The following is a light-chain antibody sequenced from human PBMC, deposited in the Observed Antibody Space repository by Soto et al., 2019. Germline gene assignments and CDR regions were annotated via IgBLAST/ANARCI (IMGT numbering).Light chain of an antibody. CDR1: QSLSSNF. Sequence: PGERAPLSCTASQSLSSNFLAWYQQKPGQAPRLLIYDTSSRATGIPDRFSGSGSGTDFTLTISRLEPEDFAVYHCQQYDSSPRTFGQGTKVDIK. V-gene: IGKV3-20*01. CDR3: QQYDSSPRT. J-gene: IGKJ1*01. CDR2: DTS.